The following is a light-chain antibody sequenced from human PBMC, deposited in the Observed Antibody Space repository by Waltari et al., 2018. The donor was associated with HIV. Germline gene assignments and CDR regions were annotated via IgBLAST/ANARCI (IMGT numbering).Light chain of an antibody. CDR2: EVT. CDR1: SSDIGGYNY. Sequence: QSALTQPPSASGSPGQSVTISCTGTSSDIGGYNYVSWYQQHPGKAPKLIMTEVTKRPSGVADRVAGSKSGNTASLTVSGLQAEDEAHYYCSSYAPTNNFYVLFGGGTALTVL. J-gene: IGLJ2*01. V-gene: IGLV2-8*01. CDR3: SSYAPTNNFYVL.